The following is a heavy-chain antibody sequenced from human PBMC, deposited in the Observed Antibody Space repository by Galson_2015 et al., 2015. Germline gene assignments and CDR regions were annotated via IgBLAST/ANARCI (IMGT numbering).Heavy chain of an antibody. V-gene: IGHV6-1*01. D-gene: IGHD6-19*01. CDR2: TYYRSKWYS. J-gene: IGHJ4*02. CDR3: AGAPRYSSAYYYFDY. CDR1: GDSVSSTSGA. Sequence: CAISGDSVSSTSGAWNWIRQSPSRGPEWLGRTYYRSKWYSDYAVSVKGRIAIDADTSKNQFSLQLTSVTPEDSAVYYCAGAPRYSSAYYYFDYWGQGTLVTVSS.